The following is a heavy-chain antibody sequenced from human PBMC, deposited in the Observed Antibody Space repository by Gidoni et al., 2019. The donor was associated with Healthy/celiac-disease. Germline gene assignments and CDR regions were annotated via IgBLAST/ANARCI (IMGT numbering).Heavy chain of an antibody. Sequence: QVQLVESGGGVVQPGRSLRLSCAASGFTFSSYGMHWVRQAPGKGLEWVAVISYDGSNKYYADSVKGRFTISRDNSKNTLYLQMNSLRAEDTAVYYCAKGFVYYDSSGYLQSDGDFDYWGQGTLVTVSS. CDR2: ISYDGSNK. J-gene: IGHJ4*02. CDR3: AKGFVYYDSSGYLQSDGDFDY. D-gene: IGHD3-22*01. CDR1: GFTFSSYG. V-gene: IGHV3-30*18.